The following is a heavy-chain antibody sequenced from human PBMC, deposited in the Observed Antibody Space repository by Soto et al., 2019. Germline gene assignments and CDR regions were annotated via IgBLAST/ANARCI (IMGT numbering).Heavy chain of an antibody. V-gene: IGHV4-59*11. Sequence: QVHLQESGPGLVKPSETLSLTCSVSGGSINNHYWSWIRQPPGKGLEWIGYVYYTGSTNYTPSLKSRVTMSVDTSKNQFSLNLTSLTAADTAIYYCARTNWYSEYWGQGPLVTVSS. CDR2: VYYTGST. CDR1: GGSINNHY. D-gene: IGHD7-27*01. CDR3: ARTNWYSEY. J-gene: IGHJ4*02.